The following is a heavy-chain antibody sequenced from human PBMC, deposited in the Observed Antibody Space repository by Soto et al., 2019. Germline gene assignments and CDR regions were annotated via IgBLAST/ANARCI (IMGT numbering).Heavy chain of an antibody. CDR2: ISSAGVNK. J-gene: IGHJ6*03. CDR3: AKDFLDRPSIDWFMIRFFYYLDV. CDR1: GFTFSRYA. D-gene: IGHD3-9*01. Sequence: QMQLVGSGGGVVQPGRSLRLSCDASGFTFSRYAMHWVRQTPGKGLELVAAISSAGVNKYYADSVKGRFTVSRDNSKSTVYLQMDNVICEDTAAYYCAKDFLDRPSIDWFMIRFFYYLDVGGKGTAVIVSS. V-gene: IGHV3-30*18.